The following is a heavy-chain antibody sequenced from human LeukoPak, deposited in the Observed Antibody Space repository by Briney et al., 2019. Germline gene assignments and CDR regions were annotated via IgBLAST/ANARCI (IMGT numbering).Heavy chain of an antibody. J-gene: IGHJ4*02. CDR2: INPNSGGT. CDR3: ARPYSSGWYYFDY. CDR1: GYTFTGYY. D-gene: IGHD6-19*01. V-gene: IGHV1-2*02. Sequence: ASVKVSCKASGYTFTGYYMYWVRQAPGQGLEWMGWINPNSGGTNYAQKFQGRVTMTRDTSISTAYMELSRLRSDDTAVYYCARPYSSGWYYFDYWGQGTLVTVSS.